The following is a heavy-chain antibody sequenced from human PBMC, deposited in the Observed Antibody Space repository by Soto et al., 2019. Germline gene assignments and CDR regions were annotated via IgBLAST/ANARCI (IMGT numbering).Heavy chain of an antibody. CDR1: GFTFSSYG. D-gene: IGHD4-17*01. CDR3: AKERTTVVTGYYFDY. J-gene: IGHJ4*02. V-gene: IGHV3-30*18. Sequence: QVQLVESGGGVVQPGRSLRLSCAASGFTFSSYGMHWVRQAPGKGLEWVAVISYDGSNKYYADSVKGRFTISRDNSKNTLYREMNSLRAEDTAVYYCAKERTTVVTGYYFDYWGQGTLVTVSS. CDR2: ISYDGSNK.